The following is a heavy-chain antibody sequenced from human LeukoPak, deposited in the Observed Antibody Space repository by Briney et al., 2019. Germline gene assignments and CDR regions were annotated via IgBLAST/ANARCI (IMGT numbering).Heavy chain of an antibody. CDR1: GYTLTELS. J-gene: IGHJ5*02. CDR3: ATSAGGYQLLYNWFDP. D-gene: IGHD2-2*02. CDR2: FDPEDGET. V-gene: IGHV1-24*01. Sequence: PWASVKVSCKVSGYTLTELSMHWVRQAPGKGLEWMGGFDPEDGETIYAQKFQGRVTMTEDTSTDTAYMELGSLRSEDTAVYYCATSAGGYQLLYNWFDPWGQGTLVTVSS.